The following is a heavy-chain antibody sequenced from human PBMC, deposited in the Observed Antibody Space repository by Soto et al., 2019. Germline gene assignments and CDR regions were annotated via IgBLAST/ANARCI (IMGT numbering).Heavy chain of an antibody. J-gene: IGHJ6*03. Sequence: PGGSLRLSCAASGFTFSSYWMSWVRQAPGKGLEWVANIKQDGSEKYYVDSVKGRFTISRDNAKNSLYLQMNSLRAEDTAVYYCARGKYDFWSGYYSYYYYMDVWGKGTTVTVS. CDR1: GFTFSSYW. D-gene: IGHD3-3*01. V-gene: IGHV3-7*01. CDR3: ARGKYDFWSGYYSYYYYMDV. CDR2: IKQDGSEK.